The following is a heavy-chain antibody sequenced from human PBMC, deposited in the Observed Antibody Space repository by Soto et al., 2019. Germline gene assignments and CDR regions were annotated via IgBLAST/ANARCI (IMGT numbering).Heavy chain of an antibody. CDR3: GVGVGDISGYPLVPFET. CDR1: GYTFTSYA. J-gene: IGHJ3*02. V-gene: IGHV1-3*01. D-gene: IGHD3-22*01. Sequence: ASVKVSCKASGYTFTSYALHWVRQAPGQRLEWMGWINGGNGNTKYSQKFQGRVTISRDTSASTAYMELSSLRSEDTSVYYCGVGVGDISGYPLVPFETWGNGPMVTVSS. CDR2: INGGNGNT.